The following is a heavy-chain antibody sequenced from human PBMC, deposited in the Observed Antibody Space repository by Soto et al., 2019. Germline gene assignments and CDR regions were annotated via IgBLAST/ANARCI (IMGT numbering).Heavy chain of an antibody. CDR3: ALESYSGGVWSFDL. D-gene: IGHD6-19*01. Sequence: QVHLQESGPGLVKPSETLSLTCTVSGGSITNHYWSWIRQPAGKELEWIGRAYSTGSTNYKPSLRSRVTMSLVTAKMQFSLQLTSVTAADTALYYCALESYSGGVWSFDLWGRGTLVTVSS. CDR1: GGSITNHY. J-gene: IGHJ2*01. V-gene: IGHV4-4*07. CDR2: AYSTGST.